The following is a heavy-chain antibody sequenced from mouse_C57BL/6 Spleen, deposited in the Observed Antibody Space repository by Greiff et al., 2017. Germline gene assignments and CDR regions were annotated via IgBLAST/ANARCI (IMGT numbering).Heavy chain of an antibody. Sequence: EVMLVESGPGLAKPSQTLSLTCSVTGYSITSDYWNWIRKFPGNKLEYMGYISYSGSTYYNPSLKSRISITRDTSKNQYYLQLNSVTTEDTATYYCARYPTTVVAKGSGYFDVWGTGTTVTVSS. D-gene: IGHD1-1*01. CDR3: ARYPTTVVAKGSGYFDV. V-gene: IGHV3-8*01. CDR2: ISYSGST. J-gene: IGHJ1*03. CDR1: GYSITSDY.